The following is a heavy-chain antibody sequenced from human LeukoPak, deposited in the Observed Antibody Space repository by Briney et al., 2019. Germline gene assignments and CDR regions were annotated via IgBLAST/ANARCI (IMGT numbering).Heavy chain of an antibody. Sequence: GGSLRLSCAASGFTFSSYSMNWVRQAPGKGLEWVSSISSSSSYIYYADSVKGRFTISRDNAKNSLYLQMNSLRAEDTAVYYCAREVVPAAIYASDIWGQGTMVTVSS. V-gene: IGHV3-21*01. CDR3: AREVVPAAIYASDI. D-gene: IGHD2-2*01. CDR2: ISSSSSYI. CDR1: GFTFSSYS. J-gene: IGHJ3*02.